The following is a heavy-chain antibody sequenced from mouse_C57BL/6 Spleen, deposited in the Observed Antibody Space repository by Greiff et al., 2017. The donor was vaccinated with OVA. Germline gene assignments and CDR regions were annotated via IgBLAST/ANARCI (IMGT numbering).Heavy chain of an antibody. CDR2: IDPENGDT. CDR3: TTFLGY. CDR1: GFNIKDDY. Sequence: EVQRVESGAELVRPGASVKLSCTASGFNIKDDYMHWVKQRPEQGLEWIGWIDPENGDTEYASKFQGKATITADTSSNTAYLQLSSLTSEDTAVYYCTTFLGYWGQGTTLTVSS. V-gene: IGHV14-4*01. J-gene: IGHJ2*01.